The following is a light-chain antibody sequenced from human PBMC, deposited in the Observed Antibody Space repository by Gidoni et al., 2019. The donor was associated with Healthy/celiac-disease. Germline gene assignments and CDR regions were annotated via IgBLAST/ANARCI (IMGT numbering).Light chain of an antibody. Sequence: DIKMTQSPSSLSASVGDRVTITCQASQDISNYLNWYQQKPGKAPKLLIYDASNFETGVPSRFSGSGSVTDFTFTISSLQPEDIATYYCQQYATLLTFGGGTKVEIK. J-gene: IGKJ4*01. CDR1: QDISNY. V-gene: IGKV1-33*01. CDR2: DAS. CDR3: QQYATLLT.